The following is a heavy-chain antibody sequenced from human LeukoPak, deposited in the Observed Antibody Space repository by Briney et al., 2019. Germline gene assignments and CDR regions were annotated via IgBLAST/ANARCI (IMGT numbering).Heavy chain of an antibody. D-gene: IGHD1-1*01. J-gene: IGHJ5*02. CDR3: ARRVGTTTRSNWFDP. CDR1: GGSISSYY. V-gene: IGHV4-59*08. CDR2: IYYSGST. Sequence: SETLSLTCTVSGGSISSYYWSWIRRPPGKGLEWIGYIYYSGSTNYNPSLKSRVTISVDTSKNQFSLKLSSVTAADTAVYYCARRVGTTTRSNWFDPWGQGTLVTVSS.